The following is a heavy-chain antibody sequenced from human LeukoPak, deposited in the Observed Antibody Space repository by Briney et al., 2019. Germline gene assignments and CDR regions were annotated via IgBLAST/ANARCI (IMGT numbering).Heavy chain of an antibody. J-gene: IGHJ4*02. D-gene: IGHD5-12*01. CDR2: ISGSVGSA. V-gene: IGHV3-23*01. Sequence: GGSLRLSCAASGFTFSSYAMSWVRQAPGKGLEWVSAISGSVGSAYYADSVKGRFTISRDNSKNTLYLQMNSLRAEDTAVYYCAKFTGYSGYDFDYWGQGTLVTVSS. CDR3: AKFTGYSGYDFDY. CDR1: GFTFSSYA.